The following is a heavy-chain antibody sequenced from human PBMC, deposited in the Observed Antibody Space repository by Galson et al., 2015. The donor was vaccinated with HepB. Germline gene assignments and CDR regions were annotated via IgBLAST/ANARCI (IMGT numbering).Heavy chain of an antibody. Sequence: SLRLSCAASGFTFDGYAMSWVRQAPGKGLEWVSGISWSSGRTGYADSVKGRFTISRDNAKNSLYLQMNSLRADDTAMYYCAKPQFPPDYGSGSDLWDGVDVCGRGTAGTVSS. CDR3: AKPQFPPDYGSGSDLWDGVDV. CDR1: GFTFDGYA. D-gene: IGHD3-10*01. CDR2: ISWSSGRT. V-gene: IGHV3-9*01. J-gene: IGHJ6*02.